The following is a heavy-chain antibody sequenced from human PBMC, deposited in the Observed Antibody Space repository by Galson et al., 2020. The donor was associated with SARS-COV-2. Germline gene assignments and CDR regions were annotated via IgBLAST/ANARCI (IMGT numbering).Heavy chain of an antibody. CDR3: ARDLGLYYDSSGYYYPQNYYYYGMDV. J-gene: IGHJ6*02. CDR1: GFTFSSYG. V-gene: IGHV3-33*01. CDR2: IWYDGSNK. Sequence: GGSLRLSCAASGFTFSSYGMHWVRQAPGKGLEWVAVIWYDGSNKYYADSVKGRFTISRDNSKNTLYLQMNSLRAEDTAVYYCARDLGLYYDSSGYYYPQNYYYYGMDVWGQGTTVTVSS. D-gene: IGHD3-22*01.